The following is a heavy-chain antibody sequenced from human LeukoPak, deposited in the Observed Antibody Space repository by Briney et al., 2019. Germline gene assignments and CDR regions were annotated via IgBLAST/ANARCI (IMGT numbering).Heavy chain of an antibody. J-gene: IGHJ4*02. CDR3: ARPTSITGNYYFDY. D-gene: IGHD1-20*01. V-gene: IGHV4-4*02. CDR1: GGSVSSSDW. CDR2: IDHSGTT. Sequence: KTSETLSLTCGVSGGSVSSSDWWHWVRRPPGKGLEWIGEIDHSGTTNYNPSLKSRVTISLDKSKNQFSLRLSSVTAADTAVYYCARPTSITGNYYFDYWGQGTLVTVCS.